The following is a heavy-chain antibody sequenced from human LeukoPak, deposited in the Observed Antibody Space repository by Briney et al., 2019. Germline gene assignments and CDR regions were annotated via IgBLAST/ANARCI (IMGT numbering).Heavy chain of an antibody. D-gene: IGHD7-27*01. CDR3: ARDHDLTGTYEYLKY. J-gene: IGHJ1*01. V-gene: IGHV1-69*06. Sequence: SVKVSCKASGYTFTSYYMHWVRQAPGQGLEWMGGILPILGTGNYAQKFQGRVTITADKSTSTAYMELSSLRSEDTAVYYCARDHDLTGTYEYLKYWGQGTLVTVSS. CDR1: GYTFTSYY. CDR2: ILPILGTG.